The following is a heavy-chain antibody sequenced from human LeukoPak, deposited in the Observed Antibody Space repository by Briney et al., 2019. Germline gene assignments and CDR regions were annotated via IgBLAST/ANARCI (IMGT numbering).Heavy chain of an antibody. J-gene: IGHJ3*02. CDR1: GGSISSGDHY. Sequence: SETLSLTCTVSGGSISSGDHYWSRIRQPPGKGLEWIGYINYSGSTYYNPSLRSRVSISVDTSENQFSMKLTSVTAADTAVHYCARAIGVTIFGVARGTFDIWGQGTMVTVSS. D-gene: IGHD3-3*01. V-gene: IGHV4-30-4*01. CDR3: ARAIGVTIFGVARGTFDI. CDR2: INYSGST.